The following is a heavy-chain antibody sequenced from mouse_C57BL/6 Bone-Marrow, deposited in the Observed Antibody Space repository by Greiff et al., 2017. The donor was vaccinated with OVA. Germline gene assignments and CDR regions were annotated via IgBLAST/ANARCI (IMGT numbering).Heavy chain of an antibody. Sequence: EVKLMESGPGLVKPSQSLSLTCSVTGYSITSGYYWNWIRQFPGNKLEWMGYISYDGSNNYNPSLKNRISITRDTSKNQFFLKLNSVTTEDTATYYCARGLYYYGSSPYWYFDVWGTGTTVTVSS. CDR1: GYSITSGYY. D-gene: IGHD1-1*01. CDR3: ARGLYYYGSSPYWYFDV. V-gene: IGHV3-6*01. J-gene: IGHJ1*03. CDR2: ISYDGSN.